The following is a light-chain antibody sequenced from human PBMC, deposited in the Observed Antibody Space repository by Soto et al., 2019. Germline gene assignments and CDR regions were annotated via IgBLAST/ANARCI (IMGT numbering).Light chain of an antibody. CDR3: QQYGRSPLT. J-gene: IGKJ4*01. CDR1: QSVSSSY. V-gene: IGKV3-20*01. Sequence: EIVLTQSPGTLSLSPGERATLSCRASQSVSSSYLAWYQQKPGQAPRLLISGASSRATGIPDRFSGSGSGTDFSLTISRLEPEDFVVYYCQQYGRSPLTFGGGTKVEIK. CDR2: GAS.